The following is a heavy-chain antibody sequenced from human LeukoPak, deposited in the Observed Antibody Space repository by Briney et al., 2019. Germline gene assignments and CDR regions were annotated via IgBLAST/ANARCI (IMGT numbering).Heavy chain of an antibody. J-gene: IGHJ4*02. CDR3: ARRPISTGIDY. D-gene: IGHD1-1*01. V-gene: IGHV4-38-2*01. CDR2: IYHSGST. CDR1: GFSISSGYY. Sequence: ASETLSLTCAVSGFSISSGYYWDWIRPPPGKGLEWIGNIYHSGSTYYNPSLKSRVTISVDPSKNQFSLKLTSVTAADTAVYYCARRPISTGIDYWGQGTLVTVSS.